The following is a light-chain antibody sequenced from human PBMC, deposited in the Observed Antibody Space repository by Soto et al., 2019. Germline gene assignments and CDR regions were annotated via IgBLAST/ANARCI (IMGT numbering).Light chain of an antibody. CDR2: GVS. CDR1: SGDVGGYNY. CDR3: SSYAGSDTHDV. J-gene: IGLJ1*01. V-gene: IGLV2-11*01. Sequence: QSALTQPRSVSGSPGQSITISCTGTSGDVGGYNYVSWYRQHPGKAPKLMIYGVSKRPSGVPDRFSGSKSGTTASLAISGLQAEDEADYYCSSYAGSDTHDVFGTGTKLTVL.